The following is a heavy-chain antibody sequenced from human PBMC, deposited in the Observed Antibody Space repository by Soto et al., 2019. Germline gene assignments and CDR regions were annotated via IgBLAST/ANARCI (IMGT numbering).Heavy chain of an antibody. D-gene: IGHD2-15*01. CDR1: GFTFSSYA. CDR3: AKGYCSGGRCNQASFNI. CDR2: ISGSGGST. Sequence: PGGSLRLSCAASGFTFSSYAMSWVRQAPGKGLEWVSAISGSGGSTYYADSVKGRFTISRDNSKNTLYLQMNSLRAEDTAVYYCAKGYCSGGRCNQASFNIWGQGTMVPVS. J-gene: IGHJ3*02. V-gene: IGHV3-23*01.